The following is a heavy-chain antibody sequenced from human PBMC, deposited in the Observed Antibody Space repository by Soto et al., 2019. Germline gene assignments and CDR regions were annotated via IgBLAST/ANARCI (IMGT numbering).Heavy chain of an antibody. V-gene: IGHV4-59*12. D-gene: IGHD6-13*01. CDR2: IYYSGST. J-gene: IGHJ4*02. Sequence: ETLSLTCTVSGGSISSYYWSWIRQPPGKGLEWIGYIYYSGSTYYNPSLKSRVTISVDTSKNQFSLKLSSVTAADTAVYYCAKDQGSSWYEIDYWGQGTLVTVSS. CDR3: AKDQGSSWYEIDY. CDR1: GGSISSYY.